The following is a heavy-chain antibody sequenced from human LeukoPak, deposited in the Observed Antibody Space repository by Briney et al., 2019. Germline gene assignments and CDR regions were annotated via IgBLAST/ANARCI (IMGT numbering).Heavy chain of an antibody. V-gene: IGHV3-49*03. CDR2: IRSKAYGGTT. CDR3: TRRDWGGGCYAPHFDY. CDR1: GFTFGDYA. J-gene: IGHJ4*02. Sequence: GRSLRLSCTASGFTFGDYAMSWFRQAPGKGLEWVGFIRSKAYGGTTEYAASVKGRFTISRDDYKSIAYLQINSLKTEDTAVYYCTRRDWGGGCYAPHFDYWGQGALVTVSS. D-gene: IGHD2-21*02.